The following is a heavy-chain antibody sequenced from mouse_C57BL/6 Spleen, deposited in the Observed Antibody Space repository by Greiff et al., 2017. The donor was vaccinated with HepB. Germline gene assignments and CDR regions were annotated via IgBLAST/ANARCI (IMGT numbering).Heavy chain of an antibody. CDR1: GYSITSGYY. Sequence: EVQLQQSGPGLVKPSQSLSLTCSVTGYSITSGYYWNWIRQFPGNKLEWMGYISYDGSNNYNPSLKNRISITRDTSKNQFFLKLNSVTTEDTATYYCARENEEFAYWGQGTLVTVSA. J-gene: IGHJ3*01. CDR3: ARENEEFAY. CDR2: ISYDGSN. V-gene: IGHV3-6*01.